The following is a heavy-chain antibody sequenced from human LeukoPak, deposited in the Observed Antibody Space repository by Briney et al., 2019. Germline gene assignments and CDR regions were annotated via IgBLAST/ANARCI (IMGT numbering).Heavy chain of an antibody. D-gene: IGHD3-3*01. CDR3: AREGGITVFGVAQPGGAFDI. J-gene: IGHJ3*02. V-gene: IGHV1-69*05. CDR2: ITPIFGTA. CDR1: GGTFSSYA. Sequence: SVKASCKASGGTFSSYAISWVRQAPGQGLEWMGGITPIFGTAKYAQKVQGRVTMSTDESTSTAYMELSSLRSEDTAVYYCAREGGITVFGVAQPGGAFDIWGQGTMVTVSS.